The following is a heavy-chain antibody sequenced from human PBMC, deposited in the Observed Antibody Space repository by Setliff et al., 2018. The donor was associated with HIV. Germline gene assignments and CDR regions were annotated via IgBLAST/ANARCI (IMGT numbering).Heavy chain of an antibody. CDR2: FYYSGST. J-gene: IGHJ4*02. D-gene: IGHD2-8*02. V-gene: IGHV4-39*01. CDR1: GGSISSSSYY. CDR3: TVYNTGSSKDHY. Sequence: SETLSLTCTVSGGSISSSSYYWGWVRQPPGKGLEWIGTFYYSGSTYYNPSLKSRLTISGDTSKNQFSLKLNSVTAADTAVYYCTVYNTGSSKDHYWGQGTPVTVSS.